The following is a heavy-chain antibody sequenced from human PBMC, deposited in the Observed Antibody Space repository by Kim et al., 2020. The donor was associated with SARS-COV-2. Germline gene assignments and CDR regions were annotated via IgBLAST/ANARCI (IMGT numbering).Heavy chain of an antibody. J-gene: IGHJ2*01. CDR2: ISSSSSYI. Sequence: GGSLRLSCAASGFTFSSYSMNWVRQAPGKGLEWVSSISSSSSYIYYADSVKGRSIISRDNAKNSLYLQMNSLRAEDTAVYYCARDGLVTTVSLRPERNWYFARWGRRTLLTVCS. CDR3: ARDGLVTTVSLRPERNWYFAR. D-gene: IGHD4-17*01. CDR1: GFTFSSYS. V-gene: IGHV3-21*01.